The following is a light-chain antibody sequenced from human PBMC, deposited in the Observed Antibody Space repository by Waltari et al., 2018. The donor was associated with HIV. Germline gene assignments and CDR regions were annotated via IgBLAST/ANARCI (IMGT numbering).Light chain of an antibody. CDR2: GNT. V-gene: IGLV1-40*01. CDR1: SPNRGAAYA. Sequence: QSVLTQPPSVSGTPGQRVTISCTGTSPNRGAAYAVHWYQQLPGAAPKLLIFGNTNRPSGVPDRFSASRSGTSASLAISGLQAEDEADYYCQSYDTRVFGTGTKVTVL. J-gene: IGLJ1*01. CDR3: QSYDTRV.